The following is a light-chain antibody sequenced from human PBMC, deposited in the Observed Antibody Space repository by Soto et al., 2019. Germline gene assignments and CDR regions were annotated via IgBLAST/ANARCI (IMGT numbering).Light chain of an antibody. CDR3: MQSTQLPLT. V-gene: IGKV2D-29*02. Sequence: DIVMSQTPLSLSLTPGQPSSISCRSTXSLLISGGETYLFWYLQMPGLSPQLLIYEVSNRISAVPDRFSGSGSGTDFTLKISRVEAEDAGVYYCMQSTQLPLTFGQGTKVDIK. CDR2: EVS. CDR1: XSLLISGGETY. J-gene: IGKJ1*01.